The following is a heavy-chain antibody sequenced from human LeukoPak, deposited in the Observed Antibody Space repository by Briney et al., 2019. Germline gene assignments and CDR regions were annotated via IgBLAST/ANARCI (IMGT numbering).Heavy chain of an antibody. CDR3: VGRGPDFDY. D-gene: IGHD1-14*01. Sequence: AGSLRLSCAASGFTFSSYGMSWVRQAPGKGLEWVSAISGSAVSTYYADSVKGRFTISRDNSKNTLYLQMNSLRAEDTAVYYCVGRGPDFDYWGQGTLVTVSS. CDR2: ISGSAVST. V-gene: IGHV3-23*01. J-gene: IGHJ4*02. CDR1: GFTFSSYG.